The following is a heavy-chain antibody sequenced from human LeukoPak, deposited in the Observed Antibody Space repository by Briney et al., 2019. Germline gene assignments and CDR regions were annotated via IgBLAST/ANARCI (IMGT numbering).Heavy chain of an antibody. D-gene: IGHD3/OR15-3a*01. CDR2: IYTSGTT. V-gene: IGHV4-61*02. J-gene: IGHJ4*02. Sequence: SQTLSLTCTVSGGSISSGSYYWSWIRQPAGKGLEWIGRIYTSGTTNYNPSLKSRVTISVDTSKNQFSLKLSSVTAADTAVYYCARARRMDNFDYWGQGTLVTVSS. CDR1: GGSISSGSYY. CDR3: ARARRMDNFDY.